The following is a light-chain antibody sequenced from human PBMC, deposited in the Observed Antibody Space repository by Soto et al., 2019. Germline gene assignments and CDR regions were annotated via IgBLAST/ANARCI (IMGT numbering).Light chain of an antibody. CDR3: QQYGDSPLT. J-gene: IGKJ3*01. CDR2: GAS. Sequence: EIVLTQSPCTLSLSPGERATLSCRASQSVSSSYLAWYQQKPGQAPRLLIYGASSRATGIPDRFSGSGSGTDFALTISRLEPEDFGVYYCQQYGDSPLTSGPGGKVDIK. V-gene: IGKV3-20*01. CDR1: QSVSSSY.